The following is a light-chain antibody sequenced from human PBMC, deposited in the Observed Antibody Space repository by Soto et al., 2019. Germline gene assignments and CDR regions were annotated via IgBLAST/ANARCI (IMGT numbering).Light chain of an antibody. CDR1: VSDVGGYSY. J-gene: IGLJ1*01. Sequence: QSVLTQPRSVCGSTGHSVTISCTGTVSDVGGYSYVSWYQQHPGKAPKLMISDVSKRPSGVPDRFSGSKFGNTASLTISGLQAQAEADYYCCSYPGAVTYVFGSRTTVTGL. CDR3: CSYPGAVTYV. CDR2: DVS. V-gene: IGLV2-11*01.